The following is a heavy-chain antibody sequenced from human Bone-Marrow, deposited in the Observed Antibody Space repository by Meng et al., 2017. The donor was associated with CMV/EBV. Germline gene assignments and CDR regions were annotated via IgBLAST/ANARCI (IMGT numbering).Heavy chain of an antibody. CDR1: GYTFTGNY. CDR3: ARDRQLRFLDYYYGMDV. J-gene: IGHJ6*02. D-gene: IGHD3-3*01. V-gene: IGHV1-2*02. CDR2: INPNSGGT. Sequence: ASVKVSCKGSGYTFTGNYIHWVRQAPGQGLEWMGRINPNSGGTNYAQKFQGRVTMTRDTSISTANMELSSLRSDDTAVYYCARDRQLRFLDYYYGMDVWGQGTTVTVSS.